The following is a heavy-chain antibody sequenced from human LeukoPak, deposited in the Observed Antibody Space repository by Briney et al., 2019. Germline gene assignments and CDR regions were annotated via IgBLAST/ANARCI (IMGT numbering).Heavy chain of an antibody. CDR3: ARVITVTAVDV. V-gene: IGHV4-34*01. Sequence: SETLSLTCAVYGGSFSGHYWSWIRQPPGKGLEWIGEINHSGSTNYNPSLKSRVTISVDTSKNQFSLKLSSVTAADTAVYYCARVITVTAVDVWGKGTTVTVSS. J-gene: IGHJ6*04. CDR2: INHSGST. D-gene: IGHD4-17*01. CDR1: GGSFSGHY.